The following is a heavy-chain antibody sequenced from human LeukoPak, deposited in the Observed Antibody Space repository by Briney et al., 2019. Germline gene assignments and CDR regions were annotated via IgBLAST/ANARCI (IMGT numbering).Heavy chain of an antibody. V-gene: IGHV3-23*01. CDR1: GFNFSTYA. CDR3: AKDRSDSSSWYAGSH. CDR2: ISGSGEST. D-gene: IGHD6-13*01. Sequence: GGSLRLFCAASGFNFSTYAMSWVRQAPGKGLEWVSGISGSGESTSYADSVKGRSTISRDNSKNTLYLQMNSLRAEDTAVYYCAKDRSDSSSWYAGSHWGQGTLVTVSS. J-gene: IGHJ4*02.